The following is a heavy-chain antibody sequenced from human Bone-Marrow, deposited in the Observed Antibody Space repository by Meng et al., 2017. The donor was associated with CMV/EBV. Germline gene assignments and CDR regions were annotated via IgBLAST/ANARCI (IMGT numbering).Heavy chain of an antibody. Sequence: ASVKVSCKASGYTFTGYYMHWVRQAPGQGLEWMGWINPNSGGTNYAQKFQGRVTMTRDTAISTAYMELSRLRSDDTAVYYCARDPWVIGWVRGVDYYYYGMDVWGQGTTVTVSS. CDR1: GYTFTGYY. CDR2: INPNSGGT. D-gene: IGHD3-10*01. V-gene: IGHV1-2*02. J-gene: IGHJ6*02. CDR3: ARDPWVIGWVRGVDYYYYGMDV.